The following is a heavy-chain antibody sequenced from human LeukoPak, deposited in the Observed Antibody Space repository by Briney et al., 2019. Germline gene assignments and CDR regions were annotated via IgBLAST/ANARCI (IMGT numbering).Heavy chain of an antibody. J-gene: IGHJ4*02. Sequence: GGSLRLSCAASGFTFSNYAMSWVRQAPGKGLEWVSAISGSGGSTYYADSVKGRFTISRDNSKNTLYLQMNRLRAEDTAVYYCAKSGWLRLDYWGQGTLVTVSS. CDR1: GFTFSNYA. CDR3: AKSGWLRLDY. V-gene: IGHV3-23*01. CDR2: ISGSGGST. D-gene: IGHD5-12*01.